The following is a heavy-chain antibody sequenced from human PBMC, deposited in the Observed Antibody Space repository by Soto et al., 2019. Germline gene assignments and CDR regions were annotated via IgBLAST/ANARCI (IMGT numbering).Heavy chain of an antibody. CDR1: GGSISSND. V-gene: IGHV4-59*01. D-gene: IGHD3-16*01. CDR3: ARVSYHYVWGSSTGMDV. CDR2: ISYNGNT. Sequence: QVQLQEAGLGLVKPAETLSLTSSVSGGSISSNDWSWIRQPPGKGLEYIGYISYNGNTNYKPSLKSRVTISVDTSKNQFSLKMSSVTAADTAVYYCARVSYHYVWGSSTGMDVWGQGTTVTVSS. J-gene: IGHJ6*02.